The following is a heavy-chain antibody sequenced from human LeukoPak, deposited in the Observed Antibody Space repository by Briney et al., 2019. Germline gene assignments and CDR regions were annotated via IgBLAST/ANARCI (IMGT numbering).Heavy chain of an antibody. Sequence: PSETLSLTCTVSGGSISSYYWSWIRQPPGKGLEWIGWVYHSGSTNYNPSLKSRVTISVDTSKNQFSLELSSVTAADTAVYYCARPDYLLYCSGGSCQSRLDAFDLWGQGTMVTVSS. J-gene: IGHJ3*01. V-gene: IGHV4-59*08. CDR1: GGSISSYY. CDR2: VYHSGST. D-gene: IGHD2-15*01. CDR3: ARPDYLLYCSGGSCQSRLDAFDL.